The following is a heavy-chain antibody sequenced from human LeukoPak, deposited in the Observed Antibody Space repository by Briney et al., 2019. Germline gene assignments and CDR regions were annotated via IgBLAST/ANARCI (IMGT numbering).Heavy chain of an antibody. Sequence: SETLSLTCTVSGGSISSYYWSWIRQPPGKGLEWIGYIYYSGSTNYNPSLKSRVTISVDTSNNQFSLNLRSVTAADTAVYYCARSLSTAGIDFWGQGTLVTVSS. CDR2: IYYSGST. CDR3: ARSLSTAGIDF. J-gene: IGHJ4*02. V-gene: IGHV4-59*08. D-gene: IGHD2-2*01. CDR1: GGSISSYY.